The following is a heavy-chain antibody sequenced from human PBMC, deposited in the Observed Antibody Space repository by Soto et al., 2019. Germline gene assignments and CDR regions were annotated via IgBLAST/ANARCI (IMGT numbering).Heavy chain of an antibody. Sequence: SETLSLPCSVSGGSISSYYWSWIRQPAGKGLEWVGRISASGSTTYNPSLKSRVTMSVDTSKNHFSLNLRSVTAADTAVYYCVRVGMIGTVLGSWFDPWGQGTLVTVS. V-gene: IGHV4-4*07. CDR3: VRVGMIGTVLGSWFDP. J-gene: IGHJ5*02. CDR2: ISASGST. D-gene: IGHD2-21*01. CDR1: GGSISSYY.